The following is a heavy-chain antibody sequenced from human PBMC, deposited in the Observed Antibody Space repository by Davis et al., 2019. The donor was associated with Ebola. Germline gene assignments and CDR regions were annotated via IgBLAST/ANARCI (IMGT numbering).Heavy chain of an antibody. CDR2: ISYDANNK. D-gene: IGHD6-13*01. V-gene: IGHV3-30*03. CDR3: VAAGKYNGMDV. CDR1: RFTFSIYA. Sequence: PGGSLRLSCAASRFTFSIYAMHWVRQAPGKGLEWVALISYDANNKYYVDSVKGRFTISRDNSKNTLYLQMDSLRVEDTKAVAPVAAGKYNGMDVWGQGTTVTVSS. J-gene: IGHJ6*02.